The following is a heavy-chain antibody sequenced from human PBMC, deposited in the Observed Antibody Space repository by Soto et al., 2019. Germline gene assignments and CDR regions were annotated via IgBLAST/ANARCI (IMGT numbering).Heavy chain of an antibody. CDR3: TRPSRIAAANFDY. D-gene: IGHD6-13*01. CDR2: IRSKANSYAT. V-gene: IGHV3-73*01. Sequence: GGSLRLSCAASGFTFSGSAMHWVRQASGKGLEWVGRIRSKANSYATAYAASVKGRFTISRDDSKNTAYLQMNSLKTEDTAVYYCTRPSRIAAANFDYWGQGTLVTVSS. CDR1: GFTFSGSA. J-gene: IGHJ4*02.